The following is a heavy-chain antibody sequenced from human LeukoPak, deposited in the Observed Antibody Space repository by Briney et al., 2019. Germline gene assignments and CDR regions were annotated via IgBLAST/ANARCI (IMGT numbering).Heavy chain of an antibody. D-gene: IGHD4-17*01. V-gene: IGHV4-34*01. CDR3: ARLEYDYGDYFSR. Sequence: SEALSLTCAVYGGSFIGYYWSWIRQPPGKGLEWIGEINHSGSTNYNPSLKSRVTISVDTSKTQFSLKLTSVTAADTAVYYCARLEYDYGDYFSRWGQGTLVTVSS. CDR2: INHSGST. J-gene: IGHJ4*02. CDR1: GGSFIGYY.